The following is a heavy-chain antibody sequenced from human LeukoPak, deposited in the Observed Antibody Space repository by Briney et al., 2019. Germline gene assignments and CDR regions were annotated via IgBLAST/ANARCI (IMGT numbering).Heavy chain of an antibody. CDR2: IYTSGST. CDR1: GGSISSYY. Sequence: SGTLSLTCTVSGGSISSYYWSWIRQPAGKGLEWIGRIYTSGSTNYNPSLMGRVTLSFDTSKNQFSLRLSSVTAADTAVYYCARETGAAAVSDYWGQGTLVTVSS. V-gene: IGHV4-4*07. J-gene: IGHJ4*02. D-gene: IGHD6-13*01. CDR3: ARETGAAAVSDY.